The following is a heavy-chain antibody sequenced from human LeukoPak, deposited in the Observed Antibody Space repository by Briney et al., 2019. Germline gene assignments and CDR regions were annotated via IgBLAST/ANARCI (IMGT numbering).Heavy chain of an antibody. V-gene: IGHV1-2*02. CDR3: ARTYYDFWSGYYPFDY. Sequence: ASVKVSCKASGYTFTGYYMHWVRQAPGQGLEWMGWINPNSDGTNYAQKFQGRVTMTRDTSISTAYMELSRLRSDDTAVYYCARTYYDFWSGYYPFDYWGQGTLVTVSS. J-gene: IGHJ4*02. CDR2: INPNSDGT. D-gene: IGHD3-3*01. CDR1: GYTFTGYY.